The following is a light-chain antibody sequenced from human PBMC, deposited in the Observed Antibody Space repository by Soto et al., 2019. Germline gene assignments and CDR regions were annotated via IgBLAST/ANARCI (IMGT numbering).Light chain of an antibody. J-gene: IGKJ2*01. CDR3: QQRSTWLYT. V-gene: IGKV3-11*02. CDR1: QDVSIF. Sequence: EILLAQSPATLSLSPGERATLSCKASQDVSIFLAWYQQKPGQAPRLLIHDASNRATGVPARFSGSGSGRDFTLTMASLEPEEFAVYYGQQRSTWLYTFGQGTKLEV. CDR2: DAS.